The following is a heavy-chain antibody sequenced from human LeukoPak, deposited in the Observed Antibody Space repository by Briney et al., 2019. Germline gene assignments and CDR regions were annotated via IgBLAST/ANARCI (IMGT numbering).Heavy chain of an antibody. Sequence: PGGSLRLSCAASGFTFSSYAMHWVRQAPGKGLEWVAVISYDGSNKYYADSVKGRFTISRDNSKNTLYLQMNSLRAEDTAVYYCARDQNTGDVDYWGQGTLVTVSS. J-gene: IGHJ4*02. CDR3: ARDQNTGDVDY. V-gene: IGHV3-30-3*01. CDR2: ISYDGSNK. CDR1: GFTFSSYA. D-gene: IGHD7-27*01.